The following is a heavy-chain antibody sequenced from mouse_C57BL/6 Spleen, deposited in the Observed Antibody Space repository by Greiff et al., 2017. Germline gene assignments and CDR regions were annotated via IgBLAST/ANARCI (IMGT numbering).Heavy chain of an antibody. Sequence: EVHLVESGGGLVKPGGSLKLSCAASGFTFSDYGMHWVRQAPEKGLEWVAYISSGSSTIYYADTVKGRFTISRDNAKNTLFLQMTSLRSEDTAMYYCARRRIYYFDYWGQGTTLTVSS. V-gene: IGHV5-17*01. CDR3: ARRRIYYFDY. CDR1: GFTFSDYG. J-gene: IGHJ2*01. CDR2: ISSGSSTI.